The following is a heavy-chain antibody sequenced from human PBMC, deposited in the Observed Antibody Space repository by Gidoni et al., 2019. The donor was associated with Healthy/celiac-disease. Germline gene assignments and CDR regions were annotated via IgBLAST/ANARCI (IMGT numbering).Heavy chain of an antibody. V-gene: IGHV3-30*18. CDR3: AKGGATVTLNYFDS. CDR1: GFTFSSYG. CDR2: ISYDGSNK. Sequence: QVHLVESGGGVVQPGWSLRPSCAAYGFTFSSYGMHWVRQAPGQWLEWVAVISYDGSNKYYADSVKGRFTISRDNSKNTLYLQMNSLRAEDTAVYYCAKGGATVTLNYFDSWGQGTLVTVSS. J-gene: IGHJ4*02. D-gene: IGHD4-17*01.